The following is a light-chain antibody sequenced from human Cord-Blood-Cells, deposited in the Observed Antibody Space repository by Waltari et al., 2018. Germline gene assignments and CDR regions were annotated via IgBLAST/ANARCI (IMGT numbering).Light chain of an antibody. Sequence: DIQMTHSPSTLSASVGDRVTITCGASQSISSWLALYQKKPGKPPKLLLYKASSLESGVPRRFSGGAARTESTLTISSLQPDDFANYYCQQYNSYRTFGQGTKVEIK. CDR2: KAS. V-gene: IGKV1-5*03. CDR1: QSISSW. J-gene: IGKJ1*01. CDR3: QQYNSYRT.